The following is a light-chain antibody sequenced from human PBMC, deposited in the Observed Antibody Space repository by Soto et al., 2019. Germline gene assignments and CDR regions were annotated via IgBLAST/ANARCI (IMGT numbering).Light chain of an antibody. CDR3: QQYGDSPVT. CDR1: QSVSSH. Sequence: EIVMTQSPGTLSLSPGERATLSCRASQSVSSHFAWYQQKPGQAPRLLISDASDRATGIPDRFSGSGSGTDFTLTISILLPEYLAVYCCQQYGDSPVTFGQGTKVDI. V-gene: IGKV3-20*01. J-gene: IGKJ1*01. CDR2: DAS.